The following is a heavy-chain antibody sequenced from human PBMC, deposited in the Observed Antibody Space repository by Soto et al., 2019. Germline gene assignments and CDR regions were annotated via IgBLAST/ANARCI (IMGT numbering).Heavy chain of an antibody. CDR2: IIPIFGTA. J-gene: IGHJ5*02. CDR3: ASDLVVVPAATGWFDP. V-gene: IGHV1-69*01. D-gene: IGHD2-2*01. Sequence: QVQLVHSGAEVKKPGSSVKVSCQASGGTFSSYAISWVRQAPGQGLEWMGGIIPIFGTANYAQKFQGRVTITADESTSTAYMELSSLRSEDTAVYYCASDLVVVPAATGWFDPWGQGTLVTVSS. CDR1: GGTFSSYA.